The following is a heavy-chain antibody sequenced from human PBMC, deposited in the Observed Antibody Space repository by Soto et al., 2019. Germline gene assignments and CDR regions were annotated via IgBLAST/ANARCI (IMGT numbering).Heavy chain of an antibody. CDR3: VHPRTTVQIPPT. Sequence: GGSLRLSCSASGFTFSMFSMHWVRQAPGKGLEYVSGISSNGDSTYYADSVKGRFTISRDNSKNTLYLQTSSLRAVDTAVYYCVHPRTTVQIPPTWGQGTLVTVSS. J-gene: IGHJ5*02. D-gene: IGHD4-17*01. V-gene: IGHV3-64D*06. CDR1: GFTFSMFS. CDR2: ISSNGDST.